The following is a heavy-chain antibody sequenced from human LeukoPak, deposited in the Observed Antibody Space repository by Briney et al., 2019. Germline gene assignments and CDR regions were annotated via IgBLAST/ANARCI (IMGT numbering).Heavy chain of an antibody. J-gene: IGHJ4*02. CDR1: GYTFTSYY. Sequence: ASVTVSCKASGYTFTSYYMHWVRQAPGQGLEWMGWINPNSGGTNYAQKFQGRVTMTRDTSISTAYMELSRLRSDDTAVYYCARGVVRGVSGPGHWGQGTLVTVSS. D-gene: IGHD3-10*01. V-gene: IGHV1-2*02. CDR2: INPNSGGT. CDR3: ARGVVRGVSGPGH.